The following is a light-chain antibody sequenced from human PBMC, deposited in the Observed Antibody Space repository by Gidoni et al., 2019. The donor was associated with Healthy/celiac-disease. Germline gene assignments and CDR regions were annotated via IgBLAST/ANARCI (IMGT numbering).Light chain of an antibody. CDR2: AAS. Sequence: DIQLTQSPSFLSASVGDRVTITCRARQRISSYLAWYQQKPGKAPKLLIYAASTLQSGVPSRFSGSGSGTEFTLTISSLQPEDFATYYCQQLNSYPTFGGGTKVEIK. V-gene: IGKV1-9*01. CDR1: QRISSY. J-gene: IGKJ4*02. CDR3: QQLNSYPT.